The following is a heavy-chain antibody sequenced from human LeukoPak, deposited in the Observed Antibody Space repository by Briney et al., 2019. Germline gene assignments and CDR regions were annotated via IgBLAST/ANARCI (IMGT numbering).Heavy chain of an antibody. V-gene: IGHV1-18*01. J-gene: IGHJ4*02. D-gene: IGHD6-13*01. CDR3: ARSIQSSSWDHFFFGDTPGGMAAARGY. Sequence: ASVKVSCKASGYTFTSYGISWVRQAPGQGLVWMGWISAYNGNTNYAQKLQGRVTMTTDTSTSTAYMELRSLRSDDTAVYYCARSIQSSSWDHFFFGDTPGGMAAARGYWGQGTLVTVSS. CDR1: GYTFTSYG. CDR2: ISAYNGNT.